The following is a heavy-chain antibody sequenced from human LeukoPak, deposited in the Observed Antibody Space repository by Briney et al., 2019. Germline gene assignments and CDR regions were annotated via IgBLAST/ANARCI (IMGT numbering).Heavy chain of an antibody. J-gene: IGHJ4*02. CDR2: INPNSGGT. D-gene: IGHD6-13*01. V-gene: IGHV1-2*02. CDR3: ARDSSTYSSSWYVLDY. CDR1: GYTFTGYY. Sequence: ASVKVSCKASGYTFTGYYMHWVRQAPGQGLEWMGWINPNSGGTNYAQKLQGRVTMTTDTSTSTAYMELRSLRSDDTAVYYCARDSSTYSSSWYVLDYWGQGTLVTVSS.